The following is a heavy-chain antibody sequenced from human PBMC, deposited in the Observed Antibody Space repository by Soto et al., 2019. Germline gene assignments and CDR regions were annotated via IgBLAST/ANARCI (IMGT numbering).Heavy chain of an antibody. D-gene: IGHD1-26*01. Sequence: EVQLVESGGGLVQPGGSLRLSCAASGFTFSSYWMSWVRQAPGKGLEWVANIKQDGSEKYYVDSVKGRFTISRDNAKNSLYLQMNSLTSEDTAVYYCARRRGSYQNDYWGQGTLVTVSS. V-gene: IGHV3-7*05. CDR2: IKQDGSEK. J-gene: IGHJ4*02. CDR3: ARRRGSYQNDY. CDR1: GFTFSSYW.